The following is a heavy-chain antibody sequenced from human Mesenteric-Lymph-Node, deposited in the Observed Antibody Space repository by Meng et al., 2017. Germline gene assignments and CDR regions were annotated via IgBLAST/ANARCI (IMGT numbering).Heavy chain of an antibody. Sequence: GESLKISCVASGFIFRSYGMHWVRQAPGKGLEWVGVIWYDGSKTYYADSVKGRFSISRDNSKNTVYLQMNSLRVEDTAVYYCARYRSGSNDYWGPGTLVTVSS. CDR1: GFIFRSYG. D-gene: IGHD3-10*01. J-gene: IGHJ4*02. V-gene: IGHV3-33*01. CDR3: ARYRSGSNDY. CDR2: IWYDGSKT.